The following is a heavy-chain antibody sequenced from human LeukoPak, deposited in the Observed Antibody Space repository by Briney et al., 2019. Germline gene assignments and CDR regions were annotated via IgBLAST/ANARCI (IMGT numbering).Heavy chain of an antibody. CDR2: IKSKPDGGTT. Sequence: PGGSLRLSCAASGFTFSNAWMSRVRQAPGKGLEWVGRIKSKPDGGTTDYAAPVKGKFTISRDDSKNTLYLQMDSLKTEDTALYYCTTDRGRTELPLFGYWGQGTLVTVSS. V-gene: IGHV3-15*01. CDR3: TTDRGRTELPLFGY. CDR1: GFTFSNAW. J-gene: IGHJ4*02. D-gene: IGHD1-26*01.